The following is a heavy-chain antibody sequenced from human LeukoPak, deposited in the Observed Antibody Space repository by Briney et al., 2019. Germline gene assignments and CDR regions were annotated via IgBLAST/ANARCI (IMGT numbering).Heavy chain of an antibody. V-gene: IGHV4-38-2*02. Sequence: SETLSLTCTVSGGSISSYYWGWIRQPPGKGLEWIGSIYHSGSTYYNPSLKSRVTISVDTSKNQFSLKLSSVTAADTAVYYCASDRSSWNPGAPSWGQGTLVTVSS. CDR3: ASDRSSWNPGAPS. CDR1: GGSISSYY. CDR2: IYHSGST. J-gene: IGHJ5*02. D-gene: IGHD6-13*01.